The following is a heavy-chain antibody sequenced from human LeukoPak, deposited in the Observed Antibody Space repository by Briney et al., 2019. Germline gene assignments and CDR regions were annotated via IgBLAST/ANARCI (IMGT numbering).Heavy chain of an antibody. CDR2: IYHSGST. CDR3: ARATNVAARRFDY. D-gene: IGHD6-6*01. CDR1: GFTFGDYA. V-gene: IGHV4-34*01. J-gene: IGHJ4*02. Sequence: GSLRLSCTASGFTFGDYAMSWIRQPPGKGLEWIGEIYHSGSTNYNPSLKSRVTISVDKSKNQFSLKLNSVTAADTAVYYCARATNVAARRFDYWGQGTLVTVSS.